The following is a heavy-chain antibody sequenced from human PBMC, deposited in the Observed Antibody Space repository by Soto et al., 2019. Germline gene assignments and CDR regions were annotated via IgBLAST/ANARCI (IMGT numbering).Heavy chain of an antibody. J-gene: IGHJ6*02. V-gene: IGHV4-34*01. D-gene: IGHD3-3*01. CDR1: GGSFSGYY. Sequence: SKTLSLTCAVYGGSFSGYYWSWIRQPPGKGLEWIGEINHSGSTNYNPSLKSRVTISVDTSKNQFSLKLSSVTAADTAVYYCARGFGRFSHYYGMDVWGQGTTVTVSS. CDR3: ARGFGRFSHYYGMDV. CDR2: INHSGST.